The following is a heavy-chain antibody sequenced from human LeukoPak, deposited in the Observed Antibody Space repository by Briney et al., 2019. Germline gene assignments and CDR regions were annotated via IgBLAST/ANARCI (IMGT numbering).Heavy chain of an antibody. D-gene: IGHD1-1*01. V-gene: IGHV1-24*01. CDR2: FDPEDGET. CDR3: ATPLGNWNDVYYFDY. Sequence: SSVKVSCKASGGTFSSYAISWVRQAPGKGLEWMGGFDPEDGETIYAQKFQGRVTMTEDTSTDTAYMELSGLRSEDTAVYYCATPLGNWNDVYYFDYWGQGTLVTVSS. J-gene: IGHJ4*02. CDR1: GGTFSSYA.